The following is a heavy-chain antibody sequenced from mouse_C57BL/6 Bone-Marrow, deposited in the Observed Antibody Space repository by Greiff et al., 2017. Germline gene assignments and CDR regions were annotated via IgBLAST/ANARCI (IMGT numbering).Heavy chain of an antibody. J-gene: IGHJ3*01. CDR1: GYTFTSYW. Sequence: QVQLQQPGAELVKPGASVKLSCKASGYTFTSYWMHWVKQRPGQGLEWIGMIHPNSGSTNYNEKFKSKATLTVDKSSSTAYMQLSSLTSEDAAVYYCARRGGYSFAYWGQGTLVTVSA. V-gene: IGHV1-64*01. D-gene: IGHD2-3*01. CDR3: ARRGGYSFAY. CDR2: IHPNSGST.